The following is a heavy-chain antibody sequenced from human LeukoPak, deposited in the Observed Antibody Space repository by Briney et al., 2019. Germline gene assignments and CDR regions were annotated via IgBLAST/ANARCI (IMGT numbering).Heavy chain of an antibody. CDR3: ARGGGFDILTGYYPSAD. V-gene: IGHV4-59*01. CDR1: GGSISSYY. J-gene: IGHJ4*02. Sequence: SETLSLTCIVSGGSISSYYWSWIRQPPGKGLEWIGYIYYSGSTNYDPSLKSRVTISVDTSKNQFSLKLSSVTAADTAVYYCARGGGFDILTGYYPSADWGQGTLVTVSS. CDR2: IYYSGST. D-gene: IGHD3-9*01.